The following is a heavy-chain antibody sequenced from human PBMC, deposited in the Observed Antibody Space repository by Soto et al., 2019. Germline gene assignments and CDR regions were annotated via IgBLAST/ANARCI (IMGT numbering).Heavy chain of an antibody. J-gene: IGHJ3*02. D-gene: IGHD3-22*01. CDR1: GFTFSSYA. V-gene: IGHV3-23*01. CDR2: ISGSGGST. CDR3: TKDYFRMIVVVIKSPGAFDI. Sequence: GGSLRLSCAASGFTFSSYAMSWVRQSPGKVLAWVSAISGSGGSTYYADSVKGRFTISRDNSKNTLYLQMNSLRAEDTAVYYCTKDYFRMIVVVIKSPGAFDIWGQGTMVTVSS.